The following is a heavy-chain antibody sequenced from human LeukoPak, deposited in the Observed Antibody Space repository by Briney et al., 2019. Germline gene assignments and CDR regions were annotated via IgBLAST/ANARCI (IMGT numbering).Heavy chain of an antibody. Sequence: SETLSLTCTVSGGSISSSSYCWGWIRQPPGKGLEWIGSIYYSGSTYYNPSLKSRVTISVDTSKNQFSLKLSSVTAADTAVYYCARATARTIAVAGYFDYWGQGTLVTVSS. CDR3: ARATARTIAVAGYFDY. CDR1: GGSISSSSYC. D-gene: IGHD6-19*01. J-gene: IGHJ4*02. V-gene: IGHV4-39*07. CDR2: IYYSGST.